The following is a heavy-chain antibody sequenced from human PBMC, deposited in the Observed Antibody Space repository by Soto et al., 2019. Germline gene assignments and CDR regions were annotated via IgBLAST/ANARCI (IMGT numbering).Heavy chain of an antibody. CDR1: GFTFSDYY. J-gene: IGHJ6*02. Sequence: GGSLRLSCAASGFTFSDYYMSWIRQAPGKGLEWVSYISSSGSTIYYADSVKGRFTISRDNAKNSLYLQMNSLRAEDTAVYYCARRPYFYDSSGYYYYYYGMDVWGQGTTVTVSS. CDR2: ISSSGSTI. D-gene: IGHD3-22*01. CDR3: ARRPYFYDSSGYYYYYYGMDV. V-gene: IGHV3-11*01.